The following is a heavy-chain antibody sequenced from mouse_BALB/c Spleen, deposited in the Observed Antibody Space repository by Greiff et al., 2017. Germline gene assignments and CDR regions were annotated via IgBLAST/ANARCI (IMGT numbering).Heavy chain of an antibody. J-gene: IGHJ4*01. CDR1: GFTFSSFG. D-gene: IGHD2-1*01. Sequence: EVKLVESGGGLVQPGGSRKLSCAASGFTFSSFGMHWVRQAPEKGLEWVAYISSGSSTIYYADTVKGRFTISRDNPKNTLFLQMTSLRSEDTAMYYCARDGGNRIDYWGQGTSVTVSS. CDR2: ISSGSSTI. CDR3: ARDGGNRIDY. V-gene: IGHV5-17*02.